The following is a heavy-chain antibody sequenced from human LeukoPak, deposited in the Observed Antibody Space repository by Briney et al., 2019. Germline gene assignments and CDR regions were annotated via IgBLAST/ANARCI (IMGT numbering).Heavy chain of an antibody. J-gene: IGHJ4*02. D-gene: IGHD3-3*01. CDR1: GFTFSNAW. V-gene: IGHV3-15*01. CDR2: IKSKTDGGTT. CDR3: TTGLRFLEWLPTDY. Sequence: GGSLRLSCAASGFTFSNAWVSWVRQAPGEGLEWVGRIKSKTDGGTTDYAAPVKGRFTISRDDSKNTLYLQMNSLKTEDTAVYYCTTGLRFLEWLPTDYWGQGTLVTVSS.